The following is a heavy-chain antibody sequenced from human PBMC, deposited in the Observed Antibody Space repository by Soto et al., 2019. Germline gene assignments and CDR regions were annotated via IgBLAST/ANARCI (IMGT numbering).Heavy chain of an antibody. CDR2: ISSSGSTI. CDR1: GFTFSDYY. V-gene: IGHV3-11*01. CDR3: ARAWIQLWDTDHYYYGMDV. D-gene: IGHD5-18*01. J-gene: IGHJ6*02. Sequence: KPGGALRLSCAASGFTFSDYYMSWIRQAPGKGLEWVSYISSSGSTIYYADSVKGRFTISRDNAKNSLYLQMNSLRAEDTAVYFCARAWIQLWDTDHYYYGMDVWGQGTTVTVSS.